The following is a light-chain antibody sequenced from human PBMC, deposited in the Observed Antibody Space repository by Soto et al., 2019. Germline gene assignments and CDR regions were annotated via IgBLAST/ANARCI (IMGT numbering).Light chain of an antibody. V-gene: IGKV3-15*01. J-gene: IGKJ4*01. Sequence: EIVMTQSPATLSVSPGERATLSCRASQSVSSNLAWYQQKPGQAPRLLIYGASTRPTGIPPKFSGSGSATEFTLTISSLQSEAVAVYYCQQYNSWPTFGGGTKVEIK. CDR1: QSVSSN. CDR2: GAS. CDR3: QQYNSWPT.